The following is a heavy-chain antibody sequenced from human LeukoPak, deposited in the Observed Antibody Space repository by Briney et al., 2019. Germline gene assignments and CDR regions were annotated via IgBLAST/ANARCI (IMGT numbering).Heavy chain of an antibody. J-gene: IGHJ4*02. V-gene: IGHV3-30*18. CDR2: ISYDGSNK. CDR3: AKDEGPIVGATRASCFDY. Sequence: PGRSLRLSCAASGFTFSSYGMHWVRQAPGKGLEWVAVISYDGSNKYYADSVKGRFTISRDNSKNTLYLQMNSLRAEDTAVYYCAKDEGPIVGATRASCFDYWGQGTLVTVSS. D-gene: IGHD1-26*01. CDR1: GFTFSSYG.